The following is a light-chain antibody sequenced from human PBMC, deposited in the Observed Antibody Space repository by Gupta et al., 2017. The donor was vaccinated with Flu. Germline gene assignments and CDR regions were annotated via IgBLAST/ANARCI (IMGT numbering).Light chain of an antibody. Sequence: DIQMTQSPSSLSASVGDRVTITCRASQSVSTYLNWYQQKPGKAPKLLIYAVSRLQSGVPSRFSGSGSGTDFTLTISSLQPEDFATYYCQQSNITPLTFGGGTKVDIK. CDR2: AVS. CDR3: QQSNITPLT. V-gene: IGKV1-39*01. J-gene: IGKJ4*01. CDR1: QSVSTY.